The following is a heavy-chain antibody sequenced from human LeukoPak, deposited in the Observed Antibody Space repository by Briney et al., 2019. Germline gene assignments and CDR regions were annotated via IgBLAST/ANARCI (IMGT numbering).Heavy chain of an antibody. CDR3: ACVVGEGKANRVNDAFDI. CDR2: IIPIFGTA. J-gene: IGHJ3*02. D-gene: IGHD1-26*01. Sequence: SVKVSCKASGATFSSYAISWVRQAPGQGREWMGGIIPIFGTANYAQKFQGRVTITADESTSTAYMELSSLRSEDTAVYYCACVVGEGKANRVNDAFDIWGQGTMVTVSS. V-gene: IGHV1-69*01. CDR1: GATFSSYA.